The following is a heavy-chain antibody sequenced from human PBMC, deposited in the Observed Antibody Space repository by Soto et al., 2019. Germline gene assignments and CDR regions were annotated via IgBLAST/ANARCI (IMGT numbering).Heavy chain of an antibody. Sequence: ASVKVSSKASGYTFTSYAISSLRQAPGQGLEWMGWISTYNGNTNYAQKLQGRVTMTTDTSTSTAYMELRSLRSDDTAVYYCASASGSSYLFELWVQGNLVTGS. CDR1: GYTFTSYA. V-gene: IGHV1-18*01. D-gene: IGHD1-26*01. J-gene: IGHJ5*02. CDR3: ASASGSSYLFEL. CDR2: ISTYNGNT.